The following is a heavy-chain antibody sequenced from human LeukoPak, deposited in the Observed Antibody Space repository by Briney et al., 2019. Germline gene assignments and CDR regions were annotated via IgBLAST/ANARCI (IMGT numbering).Heavy chain of an antibody. CDR2: IYYTGSA. CDR3: ATAAGRSRPNWFDP. D-gene: IGHD6-13*01. J-gene: IGHJ5*02. V-gene: IGHV4-61*01. Sequence: NPSETLSLTCTVSGGSVSNGNFYWSWLRQPPGKALEWIGYIYYTGSAYYSPSLEGRVRISVDTSKNQFSVKLSSVTAADTAVYYCATAAGRSRPNWFDPWGQGTLVTVSS. CDR1: GGSVSNGNFY.